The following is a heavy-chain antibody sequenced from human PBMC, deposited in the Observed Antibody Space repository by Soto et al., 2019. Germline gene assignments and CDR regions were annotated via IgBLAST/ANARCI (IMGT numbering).Heavy chain of an antibody. D-gene: IGHD3-10*01. CDR1: DGSISSDYW. Sequence: QVQLQESGPGLVKPSGTLSLTCTVSDGSISSDYWWTWVRQPPGEGLAWIGEIHHKGNTAYDPALKSRVTISLDKSNNQFSLQLTSVTAADTAVYYCAGRVSRSVGGGFYWGQGALVTVSS. CDR3: AGRVSRSVGGGFY. J-gene: IGHJ4*02. V-gene: IGHV4-4*02. CDR2: IHHKGNT.